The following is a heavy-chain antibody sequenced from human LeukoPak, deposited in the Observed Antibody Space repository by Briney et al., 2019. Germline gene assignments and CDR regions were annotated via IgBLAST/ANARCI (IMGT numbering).Heavy chain of an antibody. CDR1: GFTFSNYW. J-gene: IGHJ6*03. CDR3: VASYLYARDV. D-gene: IGHD2-2*02. Sequence: GGSLRLSCVASGFTFSNYWMHWVRQAPGKGLVWISRINSDGSSTSYADSVKGRVTISRDNAKNTLYLQMNSPRAEDTAVYYCVASYLYARDVWGKGGTVTVAS. CDR2: INSDGSST. V-gene: IGHV3-74*01.